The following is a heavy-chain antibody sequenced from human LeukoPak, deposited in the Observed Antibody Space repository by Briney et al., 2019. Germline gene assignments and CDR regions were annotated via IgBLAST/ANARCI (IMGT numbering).Heavy chain of an antibody. D-gene: IGHD6-13*01. CDR1: GYRFTNYW. CDR2: IYPGDSDT. J-gene: IGHJ4*02. Sequence: GASLQISCEASGYRFTNYWIGWVRQMPGKGLEWMGIIYPGDSDTKYSPSFQGQVTISADKSISTAYLQWSSLKASDTAVYYCARWAATGIGLDYWGQGTLVTVSS. CDR3: ARWAATGIGLDY. V-gene: IGHV5-51*01.